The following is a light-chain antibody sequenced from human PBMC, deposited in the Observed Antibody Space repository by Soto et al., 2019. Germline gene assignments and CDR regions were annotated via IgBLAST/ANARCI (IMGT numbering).Light chain of an antibody. J-gene: IGLJ2*01. CDR3: CSFAGNNNNL. CDR2: EVN. CDR1: SSDIGAYNY. V-gene: IGLV2-8*01. Sequence: QSALTQPPSASGSPGQSVTISCTGTSSDIGAYNYVSWYQQHPGKAPKVIISEVNRRPPGVPDRFSGSKSGNTASLTVSGLQAEDEADYYCCSFAGNNNNLFGGGTKVTVL.